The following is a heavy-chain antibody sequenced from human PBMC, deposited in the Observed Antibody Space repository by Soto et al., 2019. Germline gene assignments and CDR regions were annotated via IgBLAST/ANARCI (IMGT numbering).Heavy chain of an antibody. D-gene: IGHD3-10*01. J-gene: IGHJ4*02. Sequence: PSETLSLACTVSGGSISSYYWSWIRQPPGKGREWIGYIYYSGSAYYNPSLKSRVTISVGTSKNQFSLKLSSVTAADTAVYYCAIETVRGVISYYFDYWGQRTLVTVSS. CDR1: GGSISSYY. CDR3: AIETVRGVISYYFDY. V-gene: IGHV4-59*12. CDR2: IYYSGSA.